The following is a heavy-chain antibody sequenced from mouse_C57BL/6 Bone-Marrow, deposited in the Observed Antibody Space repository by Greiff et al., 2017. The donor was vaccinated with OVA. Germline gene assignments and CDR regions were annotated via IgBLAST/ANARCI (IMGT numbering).Heavy chain of an antibody. Sequence: QVQLQQPGAELVRPGSSVKLSCKASGYTFSSYWMHWVKQRPIQGLEWIGNIDPSDSETHYNQKFKDKATLTVDKSSSTAYMQLSSLTSEDSAVNYCARHGNYFAWFAYWGQGTLVTVSA. D-gene: IGHD2-1*01. CDR3: ARHGNYFAWFAY. CDR1: GYTFSSYW. V-gene: IGHV1-52*01. J-gene: IGHJ3*01. CDR2: IDPSDSET.